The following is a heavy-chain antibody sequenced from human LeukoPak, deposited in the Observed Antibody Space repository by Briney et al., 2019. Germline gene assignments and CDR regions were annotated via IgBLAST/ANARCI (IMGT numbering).Heavy chain of an antibody. J-gene: IGHJ5*02. Sequence: ASVKVSCKASGYTFTSCGISWVRQAPGQGLEWMGGISAYNGNTNYAQKLQGRVTMTTDTSTSTAYMELRSLRSDDTAVYSCARDLPNIVEVPAAELENWFDPWGQGTLVTVSS. CDR1: GYTFTSCG. CDR2: ISAYNGNT. D-gene: IGHD2-2*01. CDR3: ARDLPNIVEVPAAELENWFDP. V-gene: IGHV1-18*01.